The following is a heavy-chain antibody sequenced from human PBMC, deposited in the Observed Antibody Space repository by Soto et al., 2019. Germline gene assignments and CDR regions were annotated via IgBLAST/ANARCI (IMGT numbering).Heavy chain of an antibody. CDR1: GDSISSTTAA. CDR2: TYYRSEWYN. V-gene: IGHV6-1*01. Sequence: SQTLSLTCAISGDSISSTTAAWNWIRQSPSRGLEWLGRTYYRSEWYNDYAEAVKSRITISPDTSKNHFSLQLNSVTPEDSAVYYCVRDINSFDPWGQGTLGTVSA. J-gene: IGHJ5*02. CDR3: VRDINSFDP.